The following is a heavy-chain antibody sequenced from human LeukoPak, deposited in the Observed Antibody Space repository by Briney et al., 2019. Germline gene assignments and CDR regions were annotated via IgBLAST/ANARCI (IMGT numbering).Heavy chain of an antibody. CDR3: ARGALPSSCKSYYYYYGMDV. V-gene: IGHV3-30-3*01. D-gene: IGHD6-13*01. CDR2: ISYDGSNK. CDR1: GFTFSSYA. Sequence: TGGSLRLSCAASGFTFSSYAMHWVRQAPGKGLEWVAVISYDGSNKYYADSVKGRFTISRDNSKNTLYLQMNSLRAEDTAVYYCARGALPSSCKSYYYYYGMDVWGQGTTVTVSS. J-gene: IGHJ6*02.